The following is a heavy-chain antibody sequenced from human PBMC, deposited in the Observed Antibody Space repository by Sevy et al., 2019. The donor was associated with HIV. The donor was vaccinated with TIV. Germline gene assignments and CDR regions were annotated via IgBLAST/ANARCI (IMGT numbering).Heavy chain of an antibody. Sequence: GGSLRLSCAASGFTFSGYGLHWVRQAPGKGLEWVAMMWYDGSNKYYADSVKGRFTISRDNSKKTLYLQMNSLRAEDTAVYYCARTYVRGGYFDSSGYFLFDYWGQGTLVTVSS. D-gene: IGHD3-22*01. CDR2: MWYDGSNK. J-gene: IGHJ4*02. CDR3: ARTYVRGGYFDSSGYFLFDY. V-gene: IGHV3-33*01. CDR1: GFTFSGYG.